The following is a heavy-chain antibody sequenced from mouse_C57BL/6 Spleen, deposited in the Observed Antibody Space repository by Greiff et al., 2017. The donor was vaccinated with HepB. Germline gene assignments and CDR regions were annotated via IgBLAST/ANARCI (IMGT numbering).Heavy chain of an antibody. CDR1: GFAFSSYW. CDR3: ARSRLSGYFDV. CDR2: IYPGDGDT. V-gene: IGHV1-80*01. J-gene: IGHJ1*03. Sequence: VQLLQSGAELVKPGASVKISCKASGFAFSSYWMNWVKQRPGKGLEWIGQIYPGDGDTNYNGKFKGKATLTADKYSSTAYMQLSSLTSEDSAVYFCARSRLSGYFDVWGTGTTVTVSS.